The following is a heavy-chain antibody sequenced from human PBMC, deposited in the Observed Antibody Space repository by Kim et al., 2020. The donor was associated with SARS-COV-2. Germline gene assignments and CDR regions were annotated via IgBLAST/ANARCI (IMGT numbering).Heavy chain of an antibody. D-gene: IGHD5-12*01. J-gene: IGHJ1*01. CDR3: ARGGKWLREYFQT. V-gene: IGHV3-64*02. Sequence: YADSVKGRFIISSDNSNNTLYLQMGSLRPEDTAVYYCARGGKWLREYFQTWGQGALVTVSS.